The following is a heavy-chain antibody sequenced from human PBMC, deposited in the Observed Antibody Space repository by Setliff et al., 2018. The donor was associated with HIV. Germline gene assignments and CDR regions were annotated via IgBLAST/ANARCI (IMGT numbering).Heavy chain of an antibody. J-gene: IGHJ5*02. D-gene: IGHD4-17*01. Sequence: ETLSLTCTVSGGSLSTSSFYWGWIRQPPGKGLQWIGSIYFSGSTYYNPSLKSRVTISVDTSKNQFSLKLRSVTAADTGIYYCARHRSYGDYDPNWFDPWGQGTLVTVSS. CDR2: IYFSGST. V-gene: IGHV4-39*01. CDR3: ARHRSYGDYDPNWFDP. CDR1: GGSLSTSSFY.